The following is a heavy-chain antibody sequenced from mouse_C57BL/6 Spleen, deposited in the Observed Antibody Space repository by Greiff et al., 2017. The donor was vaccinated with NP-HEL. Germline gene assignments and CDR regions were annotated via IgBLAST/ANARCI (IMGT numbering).Heavy chain of an antibody. Sequence: EVQLVESGGGLVQPGGSLKLSCAASGFTFSDYYMYWVRQTPEKRLEWVAYISNGGGSTYYPDTVKGRFTISRDNAKNTLYLQMSRLKSEDTAMYYCARTDGSSYDAWFAYWGQGTLVTVSA. V-gene: IGHV5-12*01. CDR2: ISNGGGST. CDR3: ARTDGSSYDAWFAY. D-gene: IGHD1-1*01. CDR1: GFTFSDYY. J-gene: IGHJ3*01.